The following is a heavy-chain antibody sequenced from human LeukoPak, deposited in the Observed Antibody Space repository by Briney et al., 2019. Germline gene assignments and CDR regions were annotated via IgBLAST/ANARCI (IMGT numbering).Heavy chain of an antibody. V-gene: IGHV5-51*01. CDR3: TRQDRNGSKTRGNSFDY. Sequence: KISCEASEYIFTNYWIGWVRQVPGKGLEWMGIVYPGDSDTSYSPAFQGQVTISADKSISTAYLQWRSLKASDTAIYYCTRQDRNGSKTRGNSFDYWGQGTLVTVSS. CDR1: EYIFTNYW. CDR2: VYPGDSDT. J-gene: IGHJ4*02. D-gene: IGHD3-10*01.